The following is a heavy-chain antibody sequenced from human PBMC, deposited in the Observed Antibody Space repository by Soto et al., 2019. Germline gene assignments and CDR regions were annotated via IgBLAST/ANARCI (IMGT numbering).Heavy chain of an antibody. Sequence: QVQLVQSGAVVKKPGASVKVSCKASGYIFSDHDVNWVRQAPGQGPEWMAWMNPNTGNTAYAQKFQGRVTLTRDTSISTAYMDLSSLTSEDTAVYYCARGFSSGSDHWGQGTLVTVSS. CDR3: ARGFSSGSDH. CDR2: MNPNTGNT. J-gene: IGHJ4*02. D-gene: IGHD6-19*01. V-gene: IGHV1-8*01. CDR1: GYIFSDHD.